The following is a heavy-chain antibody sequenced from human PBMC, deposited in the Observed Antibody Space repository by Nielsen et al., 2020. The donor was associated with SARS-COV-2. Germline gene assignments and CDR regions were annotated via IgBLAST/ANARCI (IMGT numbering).Heavy chain of an antibody. J-gene: IGHJ3*02. CDR2: ISSSSSTI. V-gene: IGHV3-48*02. D-gene: IGHD1-26*01. CDR3: ARDVYAGSYHDAFDI. Sequence: GGSLRLSCAASEFTFSSYSMNWVRQAPGKGLEWVSYISSSSSTIYYADSVKGRFTISRDNAKNSLYLQMNSLRDEDTAVYYCARDVYAGSYHDAFDIWGQGTMVTVSS. CDR1: EFTFSSYS.